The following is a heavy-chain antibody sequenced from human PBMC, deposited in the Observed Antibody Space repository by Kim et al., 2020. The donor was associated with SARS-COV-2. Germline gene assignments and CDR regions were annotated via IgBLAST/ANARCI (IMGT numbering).Heavy chain of an antibody. D-gene: IGHD2-15*01. J-gene: IGHJ6*02. CDR2: IWYDGSNK. CDR3: AKDLGGYCSGGSCYHYYYYYYGMDV. Sequence: GGSLRLSCAASGFTFSSYGMHWVRQAPGKGLEWVAVIWYDGSNKYYADSVKGRFTISRDNSKNTLYLQMNSLRAEDTAVYYCAKDLGGYCSGGSCYHYYYYYYGMDVWGQGTTVTVSS. V-gene: IGHV3-33*06. CDR1: GFTFSSYG.